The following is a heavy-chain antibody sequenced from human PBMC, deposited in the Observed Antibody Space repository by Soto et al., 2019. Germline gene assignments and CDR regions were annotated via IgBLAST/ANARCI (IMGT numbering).Heavy chain of an antibody. Sequence: QVQLVESGGGVVQPGRSLRLSCAASGFTFSDYGMHWVRQAPGKGLEWVAVISYDGRNNSYSDAVKGRFTISRDNSKNTLYVQLNNLRSEDTAVYYCARAREGTGWSYLHYWGQGTLVTVSS. CDR3: ARAREGTGWSYLHY. J-gene: IGHJ4*02. CDR1: GFTFSDYG. D-gene: IGHD6-19*01. CDR2: ISYDGRNN. V-gene: IGHV3-30*03.